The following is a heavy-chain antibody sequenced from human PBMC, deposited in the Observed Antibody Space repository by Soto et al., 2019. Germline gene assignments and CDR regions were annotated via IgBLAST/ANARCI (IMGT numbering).Heavy chain of an antibody. J-gene: IGHJ4*02. CDR2: ISYSGTTT. CDR1: GFTFSSHA. Sequence: EVQLLESGGGLVQPEGSLRLSCAASGFTFSSHAMSRVRQAPGKGLEWVSAISYSGTTTYYAESVKGRFTISRDNSKNTLYLQMNSLRVEDTAIYYCAKRFTLFGEVKLSPDFDYWGQGTLVTVSS. V-gene: IGHV3-23*01. D-gene: IGHD3-3*01. CDR3: AKRFTLFGEVKLSPDFDY.